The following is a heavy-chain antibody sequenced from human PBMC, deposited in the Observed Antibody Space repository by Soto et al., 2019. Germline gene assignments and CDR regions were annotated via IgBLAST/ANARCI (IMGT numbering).Heavy chain of an antibody. CDR3: ARDRGGDDHYAYYGMDV. J-gene: IGHJ6*02. CDR2: IWYDGSNK. D-gene: IGHD2-21*02. V-gene: IGHV3-33*01. CDR1: GFTFSSYG. Sequence: PGGSLRLSCAASGFTFSSYGMHWVRQAPGKGLEWVAVIWYDGSNKYYADSVKGRFTISRDNSKNTLYLQMNSLRAEDTAVYYCARDRGGDDHYAYYGMDVWGQGNTVTVSS.